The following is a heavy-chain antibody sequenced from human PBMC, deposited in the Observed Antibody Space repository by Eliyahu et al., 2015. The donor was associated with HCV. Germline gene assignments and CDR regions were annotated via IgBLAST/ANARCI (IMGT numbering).Heavy chain of an antibody. J-gene: IGHJ4*02. CDR1: XFTXSSKY. Sequence: EVQLVETGGGLMQPGGSLRLSCAASXFTXSSKYMTWVRQAPGKGLEWVSIIYSGGRTYYANSVKGRFTISRDSSKNMVYLQMNSLRAEDTAVYFCARDLLGLVGGAGLDYWGQGTLVTVSS. CDR2: IYSGGRT. V-gene: IGHV3-53*02. D-gene: IGHD1-26*01. CDR3: ARDLLGLVGGAGLDY.